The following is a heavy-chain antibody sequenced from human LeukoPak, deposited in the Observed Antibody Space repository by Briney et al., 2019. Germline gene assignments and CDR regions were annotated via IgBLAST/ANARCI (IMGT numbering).Heavy chain of an antibody. CDR3: AKDRSGSYYWYWFDP. V-gene: IGHV1-18*01. CDR1: GYTFPSFG. J-gene: IGHJ5*02. CDR2: ITAYNGNT. D-gene: IGHD1-26*01. Sequence: ASVKVSCKTSGYTFPSFGITWIRQVPGQGLEWMGWITAYNGNTNYAQKFQDRVSMTTDSSTTTAYMELRGLRSDDTAVYYCAKDRSGSYYWYWFDPWGQGTLVTVSS.